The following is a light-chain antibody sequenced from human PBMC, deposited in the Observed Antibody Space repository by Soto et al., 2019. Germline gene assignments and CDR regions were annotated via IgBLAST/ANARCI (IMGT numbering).Light chain of an antibody. J-gene: IGKJ2*01. V-gene: IGKV1-39*01. CDR1: QSITSY. CDR3: QQSYNTPYT. CDR2: AAS. Sequence: DIQMTQSPSSLSASVGDRVTITCRASQSITSYLNWYQQKPGKAPKLLIYAASSLQSGVPSRFSGSGSGTDFTLTISSLQPEDFAPYYCQQSYNTPYTFGQGTNLEIK.